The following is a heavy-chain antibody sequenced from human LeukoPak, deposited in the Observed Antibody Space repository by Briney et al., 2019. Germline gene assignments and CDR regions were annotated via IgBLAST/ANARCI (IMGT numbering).Heavy chain of an antibody. CDR3: ARDRGRYYDSRGFFDS. CDR2: ISYDGSNK. J-gene: IGHJ4*02. Sequence: GGSLRLSCAASGFTFSSYGMHWVRQAPGKGLEWVAVISYDGSNKYYADSVKGRFTISRDNSKNTLYLQMSSVRVDDTAVYYCARDRGRYYDSRGFFDSWGQGILVTVST. CDR1: GFTFSSYG. D-gene: IGHD3-22*01. V-gene: IGHV3-30*03.